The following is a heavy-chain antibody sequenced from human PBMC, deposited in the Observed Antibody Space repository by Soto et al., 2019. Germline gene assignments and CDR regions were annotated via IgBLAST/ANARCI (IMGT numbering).Heavy chain of an antibody. D-gene: IGHD5-12*01. CDR3: ATRGYSGYDFDY. Sequence: QVQLQESGPGLVKPSETLSLTCTVSGGSISSYYWSWIRQPPGKGLEWIGYIYYSGSTNYNPSLKSRVTISVDTSKNQLSLKLSSVTAADTAVYYCATRGYSGYDFDYWGQGTLVTVSS. V-gene: IGHV4-59*01. CDR1: GGSISSYY. J-gene: IGHJ4*02. CDR2: IYYSGST.